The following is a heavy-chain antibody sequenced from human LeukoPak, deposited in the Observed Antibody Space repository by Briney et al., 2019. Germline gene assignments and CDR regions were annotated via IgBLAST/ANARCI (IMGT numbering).Heavy chain of an antibody. D-gene: IGHD6-13*01. J-gene: IGHJ6*03. V-gene: IGHV4-59*01. CDR1: GGSISSYY. Sequence: SETLSLTCTVSGGSISSYYWSWIRQPPGKGLEWIGYIYYSGSTNYNPSLKSRVTISVDTSKNQFSLKLSSVTAADTAVYYCARWLGIAAAEEYYYYMDVWGKGTTVTVSS. CDR3: ARWLGIAAAEEYYYYMDV. CDR2: IYYSGST.